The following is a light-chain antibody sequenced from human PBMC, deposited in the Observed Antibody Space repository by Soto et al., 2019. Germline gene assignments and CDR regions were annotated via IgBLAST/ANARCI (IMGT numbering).Light chain of an antibody. J-gene: IGKJ1*01. CDR3: QQYNNWTRT. CDR2: GAS. CDR1: QSLTTD. Sequence: EIVMTQSPATLSVSPGERATLSCRASQSLTTDLAWYQQKPGQPPRLLIYGASTRATGIPARFSGSGSGTEFNLTISSLQSEDFAVYYCQQYNNWTRTFGQGTKVDIK. V-gene: IGKV3-15*01.